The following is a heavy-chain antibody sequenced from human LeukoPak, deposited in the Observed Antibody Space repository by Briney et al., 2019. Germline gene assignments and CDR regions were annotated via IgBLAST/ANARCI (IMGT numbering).Heavy chain of an antibody. J-gene: IGHJ4*02. D-gene: IGHD2-21*01. CDR3: ARGDVRDF. Sequence: PGGSLRLSCAASGLTFSNYAMSWVRQAPGKGLDWVSAISGTGGTTYYADSVKGRFTISRDNSKNTLYLQMNSLRAEDTAVYYCARGDVRDFWGQGTLVTVSS. V-gene: IGHV3-23*01. CDR1: GLTFSNYA. CDR2: ISGTGGTT.